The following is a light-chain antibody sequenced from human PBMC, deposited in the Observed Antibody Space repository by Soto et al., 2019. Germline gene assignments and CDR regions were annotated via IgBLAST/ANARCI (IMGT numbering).Light chain of an antibody. CDR1: QGISND. V-gene: IGKV1-27*01. Sequence: DIQMTQSPSSLSTSVGDRVTITCRASQGISNDLAWYQQKPGKVPKLLIYAASTLQSGVPSRFSGSGSGTDFTLTISSLQPEDVATYYCQKYNSAPWTCGQGTKVEIK. CDR3: QKYNSAPWT. J-gene: IGKJ1*01. CDR2: AAS.